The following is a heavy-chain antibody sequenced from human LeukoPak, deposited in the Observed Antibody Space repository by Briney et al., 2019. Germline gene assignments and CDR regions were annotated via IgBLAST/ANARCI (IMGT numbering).Heavy chain of an antibody. V-gene: IGHV3-23*01. J-gene: IGHJ4*02. D-gene: IGHD6-19*01. Sequence: GGCLRLSCAASGFTFSSYAMSWVRQAPGKGLEGVSAISGSGGSTYYADSVKGRFTISRDNSKNTLYLQMNSLRAEDTAVYYCAKAPYSSGWSYFDYWGQGTLVTVSS. CDR2: ISGSGGST. CDR1: GFTFSSYA. CDR3: AKAPYSSGWSYFDY.